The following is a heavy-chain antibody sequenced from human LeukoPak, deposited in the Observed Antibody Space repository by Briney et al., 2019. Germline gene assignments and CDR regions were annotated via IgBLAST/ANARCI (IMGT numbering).Heavy chain of an antibody. CDR1: GFTFSSYA. Sequence: GGSLSLSCAASGFTFSSYAMHCVRQAPGKGLEYVSAISSNGGSTYYANSVKGRFTISRDNSKNTLYLQMGSLRAEDMAVYYCARLITMIVVGQDAFDIWGQGTMVTVSS. V-gene: IGHV3-64*01. J-gene: IGHJ3*02. D-gene: IGHD3-22*01. CDR2: ISSNGGST. CDR3: ARLITMIVVGQDAFDI.